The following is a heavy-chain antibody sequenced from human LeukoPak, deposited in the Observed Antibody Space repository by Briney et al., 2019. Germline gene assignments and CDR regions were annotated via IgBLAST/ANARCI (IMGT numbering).Heavy chain of an antibody. CDR2: ISNNGGST. Sequence: GGSLRLSCAASGFTLSSYSMHWVRQAPGKGLEFVSAISNNGGSTYYANSVKGRFTISRDISKNTLYLQMGSLRPEDMAVYYCARVDSGSACASWGQGILVTVSS. V-gene: IGHV3-64*01. CDR1: GFTLSSYS. D-gene: IGHD6-19*01. J-gene: IGHJ1*01. CDR3: ARVDSGSACAS.